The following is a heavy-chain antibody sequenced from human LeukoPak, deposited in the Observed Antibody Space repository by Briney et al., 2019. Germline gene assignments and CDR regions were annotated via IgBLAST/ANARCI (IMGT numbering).Heavy chain of an antibody. D-gene: IGHD3-22*01. Sequence: SGGSLGLSCAASGFTFSSYAMSWVRQAPGKGVEWVSAISGSGGSTYYADSVKGRFTISRDNSKNTLYLQMNSLRAEDTAVYYCVAGRDYYDSSGYYLATDLDYWGQGTLVTVSS. V-gene: IGHV3-23*01. CDR3: VAGRDYYDSSGYYLATDLDY. CDR2: ISGSGGST. CDR1: GFTFSSYA. J-gene: IGHJ4*02.